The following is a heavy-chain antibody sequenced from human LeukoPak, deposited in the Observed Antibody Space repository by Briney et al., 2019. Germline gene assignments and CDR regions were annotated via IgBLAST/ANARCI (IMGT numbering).Heavy chain of an antibody. J-gene: IGHJ4*02. CDR3: AKGSSRSCYSSLGY. V-gene: IGHV3-30-3*01. Sequence: GGSLRLSCAASGFTFSTCAMHWVRQAPGKGLEWVAIISYEGSIKYYADSVKGRFTISRDNSKNTLYLQMNSLRAEDTPVYFCAKGSSRSCYSSLGYWGQGTLVTVSS. CDR2: ISYEGSIK. CDR1: GFTFSTCA. D-gene: IGHD2-15*01.